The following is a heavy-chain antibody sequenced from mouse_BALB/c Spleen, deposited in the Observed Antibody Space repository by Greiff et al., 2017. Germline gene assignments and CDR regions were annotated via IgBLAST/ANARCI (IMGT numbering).Heavy chain of an antibody. CDR1: GFTFNTYA. J-gene: IGHJ1*01. CDR3: VRDDGNYWYFDV. Sequence: EVKLVESGGGLVQPKGSLKLSCAASGFTFNTYAMNWVRQAPGKGLEWVARIRSKSNNYATYYADSVKDRFTISRDDSQSMLYLQMNNLKTEDTATYYCVRDDGNYWYFDVWGAGTTVTVS. CDR2: IRSKSNNYAT. D-gene: IGHD2-1*01. V-gene: IGHV10-1*02.